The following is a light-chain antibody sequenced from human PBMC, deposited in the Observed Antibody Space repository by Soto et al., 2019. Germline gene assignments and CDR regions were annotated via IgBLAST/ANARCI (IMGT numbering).Light chain of an antibody. J-gene: IGKJ1*01. CDR2: DAS. V-gene: IGKV1-5*01. Sequence: DIQMTQSPYTLSASVGDRVTITCRASQSISSWLAWYQQKPGKAPKLLIYDASSLESGVPSRFSGSGSGTEFTLTISSLQPDDFATYYCQQYNSYSETFGQGTKVDI. CDR1: QSISSW. CDR3: QQYNSYSET.